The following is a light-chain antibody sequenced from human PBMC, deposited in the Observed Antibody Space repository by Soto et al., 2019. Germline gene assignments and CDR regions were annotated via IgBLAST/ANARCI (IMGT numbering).Light chain of an antibody. V-gene: IGKV1-12*01. CDR1: QGISSW. CDR2: AAS. Sequence: DIQMTQSPSFVSASVGDRVTITCRASQGISSWLAWYQHKPGRAPKLLIHAASSLESGVPSRFSGSGSGTEFPLTIRRLQPEDFATYYCQQTTSFPLTFGGGTKVEIK. J-gene: IGKJ4*01. CDR3: QQTTSFPLT.